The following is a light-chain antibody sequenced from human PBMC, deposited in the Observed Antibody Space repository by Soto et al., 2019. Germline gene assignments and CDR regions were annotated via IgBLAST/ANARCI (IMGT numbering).Light chain of an antibody. CDR2: EVS. V-gene: IGLV2-14*01. CDR1: GSDIGGYKY. CDR3: SSYRSTNTPYV. J-gene: IGLJ1*01. Sequence: QSVLTQPASVSGSPGQSITISCTGTGSDIGGYKYVSWYQQRPGKAPKLMIYEVSNRPSGVSNRFSGSKSGNTASLTISGLQADDEADYYCSSYRSTNTPYVFGTGTKVTVL.